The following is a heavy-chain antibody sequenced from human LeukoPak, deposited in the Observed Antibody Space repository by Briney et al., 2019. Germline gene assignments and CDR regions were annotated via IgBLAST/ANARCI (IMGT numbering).Heavy chain of an antibody. V-gene: IGHV3-20*04. CDR1: GFTFDDYG. D-gene: IGHD5/OR15-5a*01. CDR2: INWNGGST. Sequence: GGSLRLSCAASGFTFDDYGMSWVRQAPGKGLEWVSGINWNGGSTGYADSVKGRFTISRDNAKNSLYLQMNSLRVEDTALYYCAREFVASSKEYYIDHWGQGTLVTVSS. CDR3: AREFVASSKEYYIDH. J-gene: IGHJ4*02.